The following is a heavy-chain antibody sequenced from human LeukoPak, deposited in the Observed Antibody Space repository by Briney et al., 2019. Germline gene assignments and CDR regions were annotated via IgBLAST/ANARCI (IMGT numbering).Heavy chain of an antibody. D-gene: IGHD1-14*01. J-gene: IGHJ4*02. CDR2: IRYDGSNK. Sequence: GGSLRLSCATSGFTFSTYGMHWVRQAPGKGLEWVAFIRYDGSNKYYADSVKGRFTISRDNSKNTLYLQMNSLRAEDTAVYYCARARMFDYWGQGTLVTVSS. CDR3: ARARMFDY. CDR1: GFTFSTYG. V-gene: IGHV3-30*02.